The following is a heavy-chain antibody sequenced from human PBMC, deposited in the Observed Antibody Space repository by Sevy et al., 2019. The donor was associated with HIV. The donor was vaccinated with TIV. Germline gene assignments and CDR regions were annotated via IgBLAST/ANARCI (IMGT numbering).Heavy chain of an antibody. CDR2: IWYDGSNK. Sequence: GGSLRLSCAASGFTFSSYGMHWVRQAPGKGLEWVAVIWYDGSNKYYADSVKGRFTISRENSKNTLYLQMNSLRAEDTAMYYCAGTKHRAKYYYDSSRYAFDIWGQGTMVTVSS. CDR3: AGTKHRAKYYYDSSRYAFDI. J-gene: IGHJ3*02. CDR1: GFTFSSYG. D-gene: IGHD3-22*01. V-gene: IGHV3-33*01.